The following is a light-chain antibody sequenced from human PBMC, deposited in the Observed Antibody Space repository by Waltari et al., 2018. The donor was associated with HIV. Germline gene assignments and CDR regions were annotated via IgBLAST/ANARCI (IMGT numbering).Light chain of an antibody. V-gene: IGKV1-5*03. CDR3: QQYSAFPFT. Sequence: DIEMTQSPSTLPLSLGDRVTITCRASPTIRSSLAWYQQRPGTAPKLLIYKASSLEAGVPSRFSGSGSGTEFTLTISSLQPDVIAVYFCQQYSAFPFTFGQGTKLEI. CDR1: PTIRSS. CDR2: KAS. J-gene: IGKJ2*01.